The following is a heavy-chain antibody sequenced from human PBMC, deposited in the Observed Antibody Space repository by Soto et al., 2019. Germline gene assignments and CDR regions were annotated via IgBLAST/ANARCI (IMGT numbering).Heavy chain of an antibody. V-gene: IGHV3-74*01. CDR2: INSDGSST. D-gene: IGHD4-17*01. J-gene: IGHJ2*01. CDR3: ASTPRGTVVLRPYWYLAL. Sequence: EVQLVESGGGLVQPGGSLRLSCAASGFTFSSYWMHWVRQAPGKGLVWVSRINSDGSSTSYADSVKGRFTISRDNAKNTLYLQMNSLRAEDTAVYYCASTPRGTVVLRPYWYLALWGRGTLVTVSS. CDR1: GFTFSSYW.